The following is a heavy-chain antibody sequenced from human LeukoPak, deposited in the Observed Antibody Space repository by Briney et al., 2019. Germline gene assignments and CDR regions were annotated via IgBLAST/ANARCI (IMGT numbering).Heavy chain of an antibody. Sequence: PGRSLRLSCTASGFTFGDYAMSWVRQAPGKGLEWVGFIRSKAYGGTTEYAASVKGRFTIARDDSKSIAYLQMNSLKTEDTAVYYCTRALPDVVVPAGAYYYGMDVWGQGTTVTVSS. D-gene: IGHD2-2*01. V-gene: IGHV3-49*04. CDR1: GFTFGDYA. J-gene: IGHJ6*02. CDR3: TRALPDVVVPAGAYYYGMDV. CDR2: IRSKAYGGTT.